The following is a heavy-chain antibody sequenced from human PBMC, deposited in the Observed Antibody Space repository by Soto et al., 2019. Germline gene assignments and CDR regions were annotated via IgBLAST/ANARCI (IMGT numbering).Heavy chain of an antibody. Sequence: CVSMRLSCAACGSSLSSCWMYRVHKTPGKGLVWASRINSYGSSTSYADSVKCRFTISRDNAKNTLYLQMNSLRAEDTAVYYYARDRFITGTTYCIYGLVVGGQETTHTVFS. D-gene: IGHD1-7*01. J-gene: IGHJ6*02. CDR3: ARDRFITGTTYCIYGLVV. CDR2: INSYGSST. CDR1: GSSLSSCW. V-gene: IGHV3-74*01.